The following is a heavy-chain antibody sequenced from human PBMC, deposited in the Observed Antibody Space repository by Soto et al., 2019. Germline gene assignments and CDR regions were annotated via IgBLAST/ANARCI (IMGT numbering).Heavy chain of an antibody. J-gene: IGHJ3*02. Sequence: QVQLVESGGGVVQPGRSLRLSCAASGFTFSSYGMHWVRQAPGKGLEWVAVIWYDGSNKYYADSVKGRFTISRDNSKNSLYLQMNSLRAEDTAVYYCASVAYSSGWTDAFDIWGQGTMVTVSS. CDR3: ASVAYSSGWTDAFDI. CDR2: IWYDGSNK. V-gene: IGHV3-33*01. CDR1: GFTFSSYG. D-gene: IGHD6-19*01.